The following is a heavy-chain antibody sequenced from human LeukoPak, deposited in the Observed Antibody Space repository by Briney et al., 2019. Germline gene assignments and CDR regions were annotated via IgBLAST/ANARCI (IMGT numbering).Heavy chain of an antibody. CDR2: INWNGGST. Sequence: PGGSLRLSCAASGFTFDDYGLSWVRQAAGKGLEWVSGINWNGGSTGYADSVKGRFTISRDNAKNYLYLHINSLKGGDTALYYCARVGIPAYRSGSRVDYWRQGTLVTVSS. D-gene: IGHD6-19*01. CDR3: ARVGIPAYRSGSRVDY. CDR1: GFTFDDYG. J-gene: IGHJ4*02. V-gene: IGHV3-20*04.